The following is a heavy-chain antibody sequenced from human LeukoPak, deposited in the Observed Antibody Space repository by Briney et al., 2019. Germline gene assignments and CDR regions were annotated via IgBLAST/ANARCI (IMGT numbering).Heavy chain of an antibody. V-gene: IGHV4-34*01. D-gene: IGHD4-23*01. J-gene: IGHJ4*02. CDR2: INHSGST. Sequence: PSETLSLTCAVYGGSFSGYYWSWIRQPPGKGLEWIGEINHSGSTNYNPSLKSRVTISLDTSKNQFSLKLSSVTAADTAVYYCARQTVVTAIDYWGQGTLVTVSS. CDR3: ARQTVVTAIDY. CDR1: GGSFSGYY.